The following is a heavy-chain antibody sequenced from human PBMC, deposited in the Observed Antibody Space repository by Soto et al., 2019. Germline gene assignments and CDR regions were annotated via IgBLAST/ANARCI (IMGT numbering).Heavy chain of an antibody. CDR3: ATFAKPDSSGSSPFDY. D-gene: IGHD1-26*01. Sequence: GESLKISCKGSGYSFTSYWIGWVRQMPGKGLEWMGIIYPGDSDTRYSPSFQGQVTISADKSISTAYLQWSSLKASDTAMYYCATFAKPDSSGSSPFDYWGQGTLVTVSS. CDR1: GYSFTSYW. CDR2: IYPGDSDT. V-gene: IGHV5-51*01. J-gene: IGHJ4*02.